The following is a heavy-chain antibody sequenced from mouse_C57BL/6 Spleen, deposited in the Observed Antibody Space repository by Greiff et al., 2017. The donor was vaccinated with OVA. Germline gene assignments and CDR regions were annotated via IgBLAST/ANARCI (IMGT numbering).Heavy chain of an antibody. CDR2: IDPSDSYT. Sequence: VQLQQPGAELVRPGTSVKLSCKASGYTFTSYWMHWVKQRPGQGLEWIGVIDPSDSYTNYNQKFKGKATLTVDTSSSTAYMQLSSLTSEDSAVYYCASPIYYDYDGHFDYWGKGTTLTVSS. CDR3: ASPIYYDYDGHFDY. J-gene: IGHJ2*01. CDR1: GYTFTSYW. V-gene: IGHV1-59*01. D-gene: IGHD2-4*01.